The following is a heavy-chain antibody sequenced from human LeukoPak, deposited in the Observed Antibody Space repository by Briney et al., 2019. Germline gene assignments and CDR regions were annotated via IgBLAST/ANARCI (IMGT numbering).Heavy chain of an antibody. D-gene: IGHD3-3*01. CDR2: INHSGST. CDR3: ARGLKRIFGTHYYYGMDV. Sequence: PSETLSLTCAVYGGSYSGYYWSLIRQPPGKGLEWIGEINHSGSTNYNPSLKSRVTISVDTSKNQFSLKLSSATAADTAVYYCARGLKRIFGTHYYYGMDVWGQGTTVTVSS. J-gene: IGHJ6*02. CDR1: GGSYSGYY. V-gene: IGHV4-34*01.